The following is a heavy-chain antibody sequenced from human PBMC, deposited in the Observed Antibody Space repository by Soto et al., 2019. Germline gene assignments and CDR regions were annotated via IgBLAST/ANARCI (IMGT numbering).Heavy chain of an antibody. V-gene: IGHV1-69*13. Sequence: EASVKVSCKASGGTFSSYAISWVRQAPGQGLEWMGGIIPIFGTANYAQKFQGRVTITADESTSTAYMELSSLRSEDTAVYYCARGTRGSYDSSGYYLYDAFDIWGQGTMVTVSS. D-gene: IGHD3-22*01. J-gene: IGHJ3*02. CDR3: ARGTRGSYDSSGYYLYDAFDI. CDR1: GGTFSSYA. CDR2: IIPIFGTA.